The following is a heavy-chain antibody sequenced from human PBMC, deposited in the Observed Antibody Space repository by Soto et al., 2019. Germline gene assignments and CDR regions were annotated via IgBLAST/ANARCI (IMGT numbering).Heavy chain of an antibody. Sequence: QTLSLTCAISGDSVSGNSAAWNWIRQSPSRGLEWLGRTYYRSRWYNDYAVSVKSRITVTPDTSKNQFSLHLNSVTPEDTAVYYCARELPYYVSSDSYLDDWGQGALGTVS. CDR2: TYYRSRWYN. CDR1: GDSVSGNSAA. D-gene: IGHD3-16*01. V-gene: IGHV6-1*01. J-gene: IGHJ4*02. CDR3: ARELPYYVSSDSYLDD.